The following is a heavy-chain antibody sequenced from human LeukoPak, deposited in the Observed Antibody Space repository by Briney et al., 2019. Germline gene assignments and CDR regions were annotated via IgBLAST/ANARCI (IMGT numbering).Heavy chain of an antibody. CDR1: GYTFTTYC. CDR2: IWPGDSDT. Sequence: GESLKISCKGSGYTFTTYCIAWVRQVPGKGLEWMGIIWPGDSDTRYSPSFQGQVTISADKSISTAYLRWSSLKASDTAMYYCARGTYYHHSYNTNIPWGFDYWGQGTLVTVSS. D-gene: IGHD3-22*01. CDR3: ARGTYYHHSYNTNIPWGFDY. J-gene: IGHJ4*02. V-gene: IGHV5-51*01.